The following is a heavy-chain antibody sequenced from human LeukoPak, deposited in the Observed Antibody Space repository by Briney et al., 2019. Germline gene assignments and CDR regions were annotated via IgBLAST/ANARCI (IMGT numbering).Heavy chain of an antibody. CDR1: GYTFTSYD. V-gene: IGHV1-8*01. CDR2: MNPNSGNT. CDR3: ARECYDFWSGPFRYYYYYMDV. Sequence: ASVTVSCKASGYTFTSYDINWVRQATGQGLEWMGWMNPNSGNTGYAQKFQGRVTMTRNTSISTAYMELSSLRSEDTAVYYCARECYDFWSGPFRYYYYYMDVWGKGTTVTVSS. D-gene: IGHD3-3*01. J-gene: IGHJ6*03.